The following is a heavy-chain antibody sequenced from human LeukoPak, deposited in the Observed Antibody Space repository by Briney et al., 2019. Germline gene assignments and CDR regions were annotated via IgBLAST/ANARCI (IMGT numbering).Heavy chain of an antibody. J-gene: IGHJ6*02. V-gene: IGHV1-69*13. Sequence: GASVTVSCKASGGTFSSYAISWVRQAPGQGLEWMGGIIPIFGTANYAQKFQGRVTITADESTSTAYMELSSLRSEDTAVYYCASAVTWIQLWPKHPVGMDVWGQGTTVTVSS. D-gene: IGHD5-18*01. CDR1: GGTFSSYA. CDR3: ASAVTWIQLWPKHPVGMDV. CDR2: IIPIFGTA.